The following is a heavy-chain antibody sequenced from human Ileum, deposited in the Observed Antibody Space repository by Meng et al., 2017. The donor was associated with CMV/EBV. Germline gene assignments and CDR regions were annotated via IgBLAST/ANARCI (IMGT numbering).Heavy chain of an antibody. J-gene: IGHJ6*02. CDR3: ARRNGYCSSTSCQTYYYYGMDV. CDR2: IYPGDSDT. CDR1: GYSFTSYW. V-gene: IGHV5-51*01. Sequence: GESLKISCKGSGYSFTSYWIGWVRQMPGKGLEWMGIIYPGDSDTRYTPSFQGQVTISADKSISTAYLQWSSLKASGTAMYYCARRNGYCSSTSCQTYYYYGMDVWGQGTTVTVSS. D-gene: IGHD2-2*01.